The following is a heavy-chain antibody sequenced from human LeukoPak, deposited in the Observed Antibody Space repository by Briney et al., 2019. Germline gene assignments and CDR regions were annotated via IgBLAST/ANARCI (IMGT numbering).Heavy chain of an antibody. D-gene: IGHD6-19*01. Sequence: PSETLSLTCTVSGGSVSSGSYYWSWIRQPPGKGLEWIGYIYYSGSTNYNPSLKSRVTISVDTSKNQFSLKLSSVTAADTAVYYCARIAVAGLEYYFDYWGQGTLVTVSS. J-gene: IGHJ4*02. CDR2: IYYSGST. V-gene: IGHV4-61*01. CDR3: ARIAVAGLEYYFDY. CDR1: GGSVSSGSYY.